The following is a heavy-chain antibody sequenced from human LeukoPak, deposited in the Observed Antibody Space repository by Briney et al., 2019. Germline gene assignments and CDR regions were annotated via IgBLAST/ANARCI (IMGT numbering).Heavy chain of an antibody. D-gene: IGHD3-9*01. CDR2: IYSAGST. CDR3: ARAGFLTGYYGAFDI. V-gene: IGHV3-53*01. J-gene: IGHJ3*02. Sequence: GGSLRLSCAASGFTVSSNYMSWVRLAPGKGLEWVPVIYSAGSTYYADSVKVRFTISRDNSKNTLYLQMNSLRAEDTAVYYCARAGFLTGYYGAFDIWGQGTMVTVSS. CDR1: GFTVSSNY.